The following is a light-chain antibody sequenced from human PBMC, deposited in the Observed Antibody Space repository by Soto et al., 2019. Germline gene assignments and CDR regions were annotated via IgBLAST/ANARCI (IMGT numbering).Light chain of an antibody. J-gene: IGKJ1*01. CDR2: DTS. CDR1: QSVSSS. V-gene: IGKV3-15*01. Sequence: EIVVTQSPATLSVSPGERVTLSCRASQSVSSSLAWYQQRPGQAPRLLIYDTSTRAPGIADRFSGSGSGTELPLTISSLQSEDVAVYYCQQYVHWPPGTFGQGTKVDIK. CDR3: QQYVHWPPGT.